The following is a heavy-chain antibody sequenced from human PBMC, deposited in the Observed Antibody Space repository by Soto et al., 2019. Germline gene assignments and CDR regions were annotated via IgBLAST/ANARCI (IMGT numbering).Heavy chain of an antibody. Sequence: GASVKVSCKASGYTFTSYYIHWVRQAPGQGLEWMGIIHPGGAATDYAQKFQGRVTMTRDTSTSTVYMELSSLRSEDTAVYYCARDGSDCIISSCPWGWFDHWGQGTLVTSPQ. V-gene: IGHV1-46*01. CDR1: GYTFTSYY. CDR2: IHPGGAAT. J-gene: IGHJ5*02. D-gene: IGHD2-2*01. CDR3: ARDGSDCIISSCPWGWFDH.